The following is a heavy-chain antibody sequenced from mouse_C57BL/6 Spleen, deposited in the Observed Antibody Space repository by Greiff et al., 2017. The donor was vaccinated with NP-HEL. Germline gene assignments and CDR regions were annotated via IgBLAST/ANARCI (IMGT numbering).Heavy chain of an antibody. Sequence: EVQLQQSGPELVKPGDSVKISCKASGYSFPGYFKNWVMQSHGKSLEWIGRINPYNGDTFYNQKFKGKATLTVDKSSSTAHMELRSLTSEDSAVYYCARVGNLVYDGYPGYWGQGTTLTVSS. CDR1: GYSFPGYF. D-gene: IGHD2-3*01. V-gene: IGHV1-20*01. J-gene: IGHJ2*01. CDR3: ARVGNLVYDGYPGY. CDR2: INPYNGDT.